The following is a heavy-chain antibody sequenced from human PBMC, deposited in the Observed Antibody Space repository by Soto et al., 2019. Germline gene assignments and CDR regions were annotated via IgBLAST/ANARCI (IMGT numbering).Heavy chain of an antibody. CDR3: ATEPIYYNDGSGYYPLGH. CDR1: GYRFATYG. D-gene: IGHD3-22*01. Sequence: ASVKGSCKASGYRFATYGFSWVRQAPGQGLECVGWISAHNGDTHYSQKFQGRVTLTTDTSTNTGYMELRSLTSDDTAVYFCATEPIYYNDGSGYYPLGHWGQGTLVTVSS. V-gene: IGHV1-18*04. CDR2: ISAHNGDT. J-gene: IGHJ4*02.